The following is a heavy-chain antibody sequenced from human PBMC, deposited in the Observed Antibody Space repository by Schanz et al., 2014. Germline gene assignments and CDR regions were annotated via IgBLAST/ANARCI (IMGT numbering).Heavy chain of an antibody. V-gene: IGHV1-8*01. J-gene: IGHJ3*01. D-gene: IGHD5-18*01. Sequence: QVQLVQSGADVKKPGSSVRVSCKASGGTFSRLTFSWVRQAPGQGLEWMGWMNPDSGNTGYAQKFQGRVTMTRNTSISTAYMELSSLRSEDTAVYYCARGSCTASGCYDAFDLWGQGTLVTVSS. CDR3: ARGSCTASGCYDAFDL. CDR2: MNPDSGNT. CDR1: GGTFSRLT.